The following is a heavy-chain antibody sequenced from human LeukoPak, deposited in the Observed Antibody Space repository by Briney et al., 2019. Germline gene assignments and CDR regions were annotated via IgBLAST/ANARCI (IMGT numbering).Heavy chain of an antibody. V-gene: IGHV4-61*05. CDR3: ARPYCTNGVCYLYMDV. CDR1: GGSISSSSYY. CDR2: IYYSGST. D-gene: IGHD2-8*01. Sequence: SETLSLTCTVSGGSISSSSYYWGWIRQPPGKGLEWIGYIYYSGSTNYNPSLKSRVTISVDTSKNQFSLKLSSVTAADTAVYYCARPYCTNGVCYLYMDVWGKGTTVTVSS. J-gene: IGHJ6*04.